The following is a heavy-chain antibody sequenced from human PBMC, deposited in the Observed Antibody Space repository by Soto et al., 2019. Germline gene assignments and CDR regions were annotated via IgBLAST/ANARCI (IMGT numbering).Heavy chain of an antibody. D-gene: IGHD2-21*02. CDR3: ARDRHGVTTAAGAFDI. V-gene: IGHV3-21*01. Sequence: EVQLLESGGGLVQPGGSLRLSCAASGFTFSSYSMNWVRQAPGKGLEWVSSITSSSSYIYYADSVKGRFTISRDNAKNSLYLQINSLRAEDTAVYYCARDRHGVTTAAGAFDIWGQGTMVTVSS. J-gene: IGHJ3*02. CDR1: GFTFSSYS. CDR2: ITSSSSYI.